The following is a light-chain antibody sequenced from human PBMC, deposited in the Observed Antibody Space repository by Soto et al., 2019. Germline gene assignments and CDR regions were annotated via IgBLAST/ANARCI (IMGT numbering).Light chain of an antibody. Sequence: QSVLTQPASVSGSPGQSITISCSGTSSDVGGYKYVSWYQQHPGKAPKLMIYEVSYRPSGVSNRFSGSKSGNTASLTISGLQAEDEADYYCSSYTSTNTLAFGTGTKVTVL. CDR3: SSYTSTNTLA. J-gene: IGLJ1*01. V-gene: IGLV2-14*01. CDR2: EVS. CDR1: SSDVGGYKY.